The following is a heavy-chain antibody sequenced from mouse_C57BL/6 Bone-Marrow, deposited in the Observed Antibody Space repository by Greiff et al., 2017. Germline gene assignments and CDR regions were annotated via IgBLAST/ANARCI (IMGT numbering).Heavy chain of an antibody. V-gene: IGHV3-6*01. CDR1: GYSITSGYY. Sequence: EVKLVESGPGLVKPSQSLSLTCSVTGYSITSGYYWNWLRQFPGNKLEWMGYISYDGSNNYNPSLKNRISITRDTAKNQFFLKLNSVTTEDTATYYCARAYYYGSTSWYFDVWGTGTTVTVSS. J-gene: IGHJ1*03. CDR2: ISYDGSN. CDR3: ARAYYYGSTSWYFDV. D-gene: IGHD1-1*01.